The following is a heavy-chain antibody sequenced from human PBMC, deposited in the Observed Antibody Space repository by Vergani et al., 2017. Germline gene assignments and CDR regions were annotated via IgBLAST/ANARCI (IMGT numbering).Heavy chain of an antibody. CDR1: GFTFSSYS. CDR2: ISSSSSYI. Sequence: VQLVESGGGVVQPGGSLRLSCAASGFTFSSYSMNWVRQAPGKGLEWVSSISSSSSYIYYADAVKGRFTISRDNAKNSLYLQMNSLRAEDTAVYYCAKIGSGPGYWGQGTLVTVSS. J-gene: IGHJ4*02. CDR3: AKIGSGPGY. V-gene: IGHV3-21*01. D-gene: IGHD1-26*01.